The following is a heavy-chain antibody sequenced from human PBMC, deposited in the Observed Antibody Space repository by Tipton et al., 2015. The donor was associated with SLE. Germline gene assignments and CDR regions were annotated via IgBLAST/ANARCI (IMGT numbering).Heavy chain of an antibody. D-gene: IGHD6-19*01. J-gene: IGHJ4*02. CDR3: ARSITVGGGWYGDY. V-gene: IGHV1-2*02. Sequence: QSGAEVKKPGASVKVSCKASGYTFTGYYMNWVRQAPGQGLEWMGWVNPNTGGTKYAQQFQGRVTMTRDSSISTAYMEVSSLRSDDTAIYYCARSITVGGGWYGDYWGQGTLVTVSS. CDR2: VNPNTGGT. CDR1: GYTFTGYY.